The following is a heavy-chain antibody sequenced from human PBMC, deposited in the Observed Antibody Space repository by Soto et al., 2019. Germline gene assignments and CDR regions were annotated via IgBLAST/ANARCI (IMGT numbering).Heavy chain of an antibody. Sequence: QVHLVQSGAEVKKPGASVKVSCKTSGYTFTRYGISWVRQAPGQGLEWMGWISGYDGRTNFAQKVQDRVTMTTDTATSTVDMELRSLSSDDTAVYYCAREGDVPYYYYRMDVWGQGTTVTVSS. CDR1: GYTFTRYG. V-gene: IGHV1-18*01. D-gene: IGHD2-21*02. CDR3: AREGDVPYYYYRMDV. CDR2: ISGYDGRT. J-gene: IGHJ6*02.